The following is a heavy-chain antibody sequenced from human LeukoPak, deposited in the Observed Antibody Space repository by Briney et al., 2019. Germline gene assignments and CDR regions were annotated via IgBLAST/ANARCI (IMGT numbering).Heavy chain of an antibody. CDR3: ARDRQWLGVDF. CDR1: GFTFEDYA. V-gene: IGHV3-20*04. Sequence: RAGGSLRLSCEVSGFTFEDYAMSWVRQIPGKGLEWVSGINWNGDSPAYSDSVKGRFTISRDNAKNYLYLDMNSLRAEDTAFYYCARDRQWLGVDFWGQGTLVTVSS. CDR2: INWNGDSP. J-gene: IGHJ4*02. D-gene: IGHD6-19*01.